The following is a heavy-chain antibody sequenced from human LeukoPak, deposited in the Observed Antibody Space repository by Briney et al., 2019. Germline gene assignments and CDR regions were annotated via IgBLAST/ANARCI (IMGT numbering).Heavy chain of an antibody. CDR3: ARQIVVVPTAMVKGWFDP. CDR2: TYYRSRWYN. D-gene: IGHD2-2*01. J-gene: IGHJ5*02. V-gene: IGHV6-1*01. Sequence: LQTLSLTCAISGDSVSSNGAAWNWIRQSPSRGLEWLGRTYYRSRWYNDYAESVKSRITINPDTSKHQFSLQLNSVTPEDTAVYYCARQIVVVPTAMVKGWFDPWGQGTLVTVSS. CDR1: GDSVSSNGAA.